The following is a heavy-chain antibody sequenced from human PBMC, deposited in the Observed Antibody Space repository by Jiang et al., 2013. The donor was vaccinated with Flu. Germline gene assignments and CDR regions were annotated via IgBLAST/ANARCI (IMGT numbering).Heavy chain of an antibody. CDR2: IWYDGSNK. V-gene: IGHV3-33*06. CDR3: AKGPHIVVVPAARGPFDY. J-gene: IGHJ4*02. D-gene: IGHD2-2*01. CDR1: GFTFSSYG. Sequence: VQLVESGGGVVQPGRSLRLSCAASGFTFSSYGMHWVRQAPGKGLEWVAVIWYDGSNKYYADSVKGRFTISRDNSKNTLYLQMNSLRAEDTAVYYCAKGPHIVVVPAARGPFDYWGQGTLVTVSS.